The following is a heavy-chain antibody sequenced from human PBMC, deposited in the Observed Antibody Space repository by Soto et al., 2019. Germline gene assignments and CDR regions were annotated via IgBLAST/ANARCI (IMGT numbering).Heavy chain of an antibody. J-gene: IGHJ6*03. CDR3: ARAGYPPTDYYYYYMDV. CDR1: GFTFSSYD. V-gene: IGHV3-13*01. Sequence: PGGSLRLSCAPSGFTFSSYDMHWVRQATGKGLEWVSAIGTARDTYYPGSVKGRFTISRENAKSSLYLQMNSLSAGDTAVYYCARAGYPPTDYYYYYMDVWGKGTTVTVSS. CDR2: IGTARDT. D-gene: IGHD3-16*02.